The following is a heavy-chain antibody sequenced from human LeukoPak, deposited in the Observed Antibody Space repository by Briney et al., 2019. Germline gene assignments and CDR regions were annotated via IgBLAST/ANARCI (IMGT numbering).Heavy chain of an antibody. J-gene: IGHJ4*02. D-gene: IGHD3-22*01. CDR1: GFTFRSYA. CDR2: ISYDGSNK. Sequence: GGSLRLSCAASGFTFRSYAMHGVRQAPGKGLEGVAVISYDGSNKYYADSVKGRFTISRDNSKNTLYLQMNSLRAEDTAVYYCARDGPTYYYDSSGFSWGQGTLVTVSS. V-gene: IGHV3-30-3*01. CDR3: ARDGPTYYYDSSGFS.